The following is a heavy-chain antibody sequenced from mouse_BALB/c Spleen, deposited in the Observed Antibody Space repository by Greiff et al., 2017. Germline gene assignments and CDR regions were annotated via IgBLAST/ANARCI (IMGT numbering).Heavy chain of an antibody. CDR3: VRDPGGPFDY. Sequence: VQLQESGPGLVAPSQSLSITCTVSGFSLTSYDISWIRQPPGKGLEWLGVIWTGGGTNYNSAFMSRLSISKDNSKSQVFLKMNSLQTDDTAIYYCVRDPGGPFDYWGQGTTLTVSS. CDR1: GFSLTSYD. J-gene: IGHJ2*01. CDR2: IWTGGGT. V-gene: IGHV2-9-2*01.